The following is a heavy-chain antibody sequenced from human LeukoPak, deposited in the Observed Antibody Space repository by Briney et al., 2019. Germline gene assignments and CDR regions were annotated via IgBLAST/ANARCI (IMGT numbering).Heavy chain of an antibody. CDR2: IYYSGST. J-gene: IGHJ6*02. Sequence: PSETLSLTCTVSGGSISSGDYYWSWIRQPPGKGLEWIGYIYYSGSTYYNPPLKSRVTISVDTSKNQFSLKLSSVTAADTAVYYCAREPITMVRGVIVYYGMDVWGQGTTVTVSS. CDR3: AREPITMVRGVIVYYGMDV. D-gene: IGHD3-10*01. V-gene: IGHV4-30-4*01. CDR1: GGSISSGDYY.